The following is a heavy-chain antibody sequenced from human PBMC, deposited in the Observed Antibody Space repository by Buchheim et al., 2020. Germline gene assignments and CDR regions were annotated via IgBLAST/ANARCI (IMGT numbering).Heavy chain of an antibody. Sequence: EVQLVESGGGLVQPGGSLRLSCAASGFTFSSYEMNWVRQAPGKGLEWVSYISSSGSTIYYADSVKGRFTISIANAKNSLYLPMNSLRDEDTAVYYCARDRSYGSGSYTTYYYYYGMDVWGQGTT. D-gene: IGHD3-10*01. CDR3: ARDRSYGSGSYTTYYYYYGMDV. CDR1: GFTFSSYE. J-gene: IGHJ6*02. CDR2: ISSSGSTI. V-gene: IGHV3-48*03.